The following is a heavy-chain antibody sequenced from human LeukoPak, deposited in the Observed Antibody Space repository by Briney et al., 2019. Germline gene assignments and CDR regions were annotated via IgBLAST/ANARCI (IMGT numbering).Heavy chain of an antibody. CDR3: AKDQHTYHYGSVQAY. CDR1: GFTFSSYA. Sequence: PGGSLRLSCAASGFTFSSYAMSWVRQAPGKGLEWVPTISAGGMNTHYADSVKGRFTVSRDNSKNTLYVVINSLRAEDTAIYYCAKDQHTYHYGSVQAYWGQGTLVTVSS. CDR2: ISAGGMNT. J-gene: IGHJ4*02. V-gene: IGHV3-23*01. D-gene: IGHD3-10*01.